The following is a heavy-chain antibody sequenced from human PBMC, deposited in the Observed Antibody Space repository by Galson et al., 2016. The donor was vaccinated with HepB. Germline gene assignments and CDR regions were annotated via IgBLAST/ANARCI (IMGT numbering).Heavy chain of an antibody. J-gene: IGHJ6*02. CDR3: ARDETFGPEYYYGMDV. CDR1: GGTFSTYG. Sequence: SVKVSCKASGGTFSTYGISWVRQAPGQGLEWMGRVIPILGVTTYEQKFQGRVTITADTSTSTGYMGLSRLRFDDTAVFYCARDETFGPEYYYGMDVWGQGTTVTVSS. CDR2: VIPILGVT. V-gene: IGHV1-69*04. D-gene: IGHD2/OR15-2a*01.